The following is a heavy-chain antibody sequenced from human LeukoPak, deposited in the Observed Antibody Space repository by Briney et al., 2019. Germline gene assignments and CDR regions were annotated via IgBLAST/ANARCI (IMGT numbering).Heavy chain of an antibody. D-gene: IGHD5-18*01. CDR2: IYYSGST. V-gene: IGHV4-59*01. CDR3: ARVPPYNSGYGGFDY. Sequence: SETLSLTCSVSGGSISSYYWSWIRQPPGKRLEWIGYIYYSGSTYYNPSLKSRATISVDTSKNQFSLRLSSVTAADTAVYFCARVPPYNSGYGGFDYWGQGTLVTVSS. J-gene: IGHJ4*02. CDR1: GGSISSYY.